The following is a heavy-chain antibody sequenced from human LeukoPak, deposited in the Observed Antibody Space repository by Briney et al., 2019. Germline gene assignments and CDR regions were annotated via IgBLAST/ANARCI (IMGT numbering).Heavy chain of an antibody. CDR2: IRYDGSNK. CDR1: GFTFSSYG. J-gene: IGHJ4*02. D-gene: IGHD2-2*01. V-gene: IGHV3-30*02. Sequence: WGSLRLSCAASGFTFSSYGMHWVRQAPGKGLEWVAFIRYDGSNKYYADSVKGRFTISRDNSKNTLYLQMNSLRAEDTAVYYCAKGGVPAALFDYWGQGTLVTVSS. CDR3: AKGGVPAALFDY.